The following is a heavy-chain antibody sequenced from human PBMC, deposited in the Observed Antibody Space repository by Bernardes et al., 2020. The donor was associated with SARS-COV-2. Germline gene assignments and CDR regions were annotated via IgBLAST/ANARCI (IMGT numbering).Heavy chain of an antibody. J-gene: IGHJ4*02. V-gene: IGHV4-39*01. D-gene: IGHD6-19*01. CDR1: GDSISSSDHY. CDR2: VYDSGTT. CDR3: ARHHSGFGSGWIGRPLDY. Sequence: SETLSLTCTVSGDSISSSDHYWGWIRQPPGKGLEWIGNVYDSGTTYYNPTLKSRLTISVDTSRNQFSLKLTSVTAADTAVYYCARHHSGFGSGWIGRPLDYWGQGTLVTVSS.